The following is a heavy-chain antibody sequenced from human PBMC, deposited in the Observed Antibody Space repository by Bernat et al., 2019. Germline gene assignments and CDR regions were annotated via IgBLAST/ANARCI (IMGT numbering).Heavy chain of an antibody. CDR1: GFTFSSYG. D-gene: IGHD6-19*01. J-gene: IGHJ4*02. CDR3: AKDGQWLVPRYYFDY. V-gene: IGHV3-30*18. CDR2: ISYDGSNK. Sequence: QVQLVESGGGVVQHGRSLRLSCAASGFTFSSYGMHWVRQAPGKGLEWVAVISYDGSNKYYADSVKGRFTISRDNSKNTLYLQMNSLRAEDTAVYYCAKDGQWLVPRYYFDYWGQGTLVTVSS.